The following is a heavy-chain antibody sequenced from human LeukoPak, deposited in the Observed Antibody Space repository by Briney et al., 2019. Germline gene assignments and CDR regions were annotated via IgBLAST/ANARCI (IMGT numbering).Heavy chain of an antibody. D-gene: IGHD2-2*01. CDR2: ISAYNGNT. J-gene: IGHJ5*02. CDR1: GYTFTSYG. V-gene: IGHV1-18*01. CDR3: ARVLGVPAAKEYNWFDP. Sequence: ASVKVSCKASGYTFTSYGISWVRQAPGQGLGWMEWISAYNGNTNYAQKLQGRVTMTTDTSTSTAYMELRSLRSDDTAVYYCARVLGVPAAKEYNWFDPWGQGTLVTVSS.